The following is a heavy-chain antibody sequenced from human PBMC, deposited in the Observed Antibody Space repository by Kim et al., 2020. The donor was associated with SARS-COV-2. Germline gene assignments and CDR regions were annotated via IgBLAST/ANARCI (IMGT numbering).Heavy chain of an antibody. Sequence: SETLSLTCTVSGGSISSSSYYWGWIRQPPGKGLEWIGSIYYSGSTYYNPSLKSRVTISVDTSKNQFSLKLSSVTAADTAVYYCARHEVWIQLWSPGIAADGVSMDVWGQGTTVTVSS. D-gene: IGHD5-18*01. CDR2: IYYSGST. V-gene: IGHV4-39*01. CDR3: ARHEVWIQLWSPGIAADGVSMDV. CDR1: GGSISSSSYY. J-gene: IGHJ6*02.